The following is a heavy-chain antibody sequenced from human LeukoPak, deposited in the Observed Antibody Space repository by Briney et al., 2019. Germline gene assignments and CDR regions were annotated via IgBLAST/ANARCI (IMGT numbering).Heavy chain of an antibody. CDR2: IYSGGST. CDR3: ARVKALWGSNCSGGSCYGYMDV. V-gene: IGHV3-66*01. CDR1: GLTFSSYA. Sequence: PGGSLRLSCAASGLTFSSYAMSWVRQAPGKGLEWVSVIYSGGSTYYADSVKGRFTISRDNSKNTLYLQMNSLRAEDTAVYYCARVKALWGSNCSGGSCYGYMDVWGKGTTVTISS. J-gene: IGHJ6*03. D-gene: IGHD2-15*01.